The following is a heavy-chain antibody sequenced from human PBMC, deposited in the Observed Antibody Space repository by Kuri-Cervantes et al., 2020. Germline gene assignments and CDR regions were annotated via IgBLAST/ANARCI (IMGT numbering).Heavy chain of an antibody. CDR3: ARRDTAMVPFDY. D-gene: IGHD5-18*01. CDR2: INRGGST. V-gene: IGHV4-34*01. Sequence: SETLSLTCAVYGGSFSGYYWSWIRQPPGKGLEWIGEINRGGSTNYNPSLKSRVTISVDTSKNQFSLKLSSVTAADTAVYYCARRDTAMVPFDYWGQGTLVTVSS. CDR1: GGSFSGYY. J-gene: IGHJ4*02.